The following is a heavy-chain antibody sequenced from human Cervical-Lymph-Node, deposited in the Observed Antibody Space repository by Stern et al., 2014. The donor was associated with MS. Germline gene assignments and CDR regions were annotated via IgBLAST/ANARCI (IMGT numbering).Heavy chain of an antibody. V-gene: IGHV1-8*01. Sequence: VQLVESGAEVKKPGASVKVSCMTSGYTFTDYDINWVRQAPGQGLGCLGWMTPNSGNANYAQSFQGRLTMTRDISTSTAYMELNSLRSDDTAVYYCASASEVTTTVHWGQGTLVIVSS. CDR2: MTPNSGNA. CDR1: GYTFTDYD. J-gene: IGHJ4*02. CDR3: ASASEVTTTVH. D-gene: IGHD4-17*01.